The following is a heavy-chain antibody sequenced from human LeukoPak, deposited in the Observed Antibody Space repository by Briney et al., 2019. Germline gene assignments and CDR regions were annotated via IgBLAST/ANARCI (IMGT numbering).Heavy chain of an antibody. CDR1: GYTFTGYY. D-gene: IGHD2-15*01. CDR3: ARDVVVAAHYYYGMDV. CDR2: IIPILGIA. Sequence: SVKVSCKASGYTFTGYYMHWVRQAPGQGLEWMGRIIPILGIANYAQKFQGRVTITADKSTSTAYMELSSLRSEDTAVYYCARDVVVAAHYYYGMDVWGQGTTVTVSS. V-gene: IGHV1-69*04. J-gene: IGHJ6*02.